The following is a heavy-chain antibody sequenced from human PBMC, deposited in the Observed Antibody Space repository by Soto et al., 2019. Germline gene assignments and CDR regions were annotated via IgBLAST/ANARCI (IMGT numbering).Heavy chain of an antibody. Sequence: GGSLRLSCAASGFTFSSYGMHWVRQAPGKGLEWVAVIWYDGSNKYYADSVKGRFTISRDNSKNTLYLQMNSLRAEDTAVYYCARDLTIFGVVISRNGMDVWGQGTTVTVS. CDR3: ARDLTIFGVVISRNGMDV. D-gene: IGHD3-3*01. V-gene: IGHV3-33*01. CDR2: IWYDGSNK. J-gene: IGHJ6*02. CDR1: GFTFSSYG.